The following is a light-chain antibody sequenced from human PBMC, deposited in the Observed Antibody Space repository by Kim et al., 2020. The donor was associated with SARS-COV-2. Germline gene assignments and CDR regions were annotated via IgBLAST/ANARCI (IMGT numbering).Light chain of an antibody. CDR1: QSVGTY. Sequence: ATLSLAPGERATLSCRASQSVGTYLAWYQQKPGQAPRLLIYDASKRATGIPARFRGSGSGTDFTLTIGTLEPEDSAVYYCQQRGNFGQGTRLEIK. CDR3: QQRGN. J-gene: IGKJ5*01. V-gene: IGKV3-11*01. CDR2: DAS.